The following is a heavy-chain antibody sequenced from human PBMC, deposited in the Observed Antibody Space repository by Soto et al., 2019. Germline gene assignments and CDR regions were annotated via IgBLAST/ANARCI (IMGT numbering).Heavy chain of an antibody. CDR3: ARSQSGDYEGCGY. CDR1: GYTFTNYG. D-gene: IGHD4-17*01. V-gene: IGHV1-18*01. Sequence: QVQLVQSGAEVKKPGASVKVSCKASGYTFTNYGINWVRQAPGQGLEWMGWISASNGNTNYAQRVQGTVPMTTATAASTAYMELRSLRSDDTAVYYCARSQSGDYEGCGYWGQGTLVTVSS. J-gene: IGHJ4*02. CDR2: ISASNGNT.